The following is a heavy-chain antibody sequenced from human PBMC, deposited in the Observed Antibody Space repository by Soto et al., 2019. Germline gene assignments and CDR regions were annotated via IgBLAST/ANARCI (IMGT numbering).Heavy chain of an antibody. V-gene: IGHV3-30*18. CDR2: ISYDGSNK. CDR1: GFTFSSYG. CDR3: AKDFYLTGTLAFDY. Sequence: AGGSLRLSCAASGFTFSSYGMHWGRQAPGKGLEWVAVISYDGSNKYYADSVKGRFTISRDNSKNTLYLQMNSLRAEDTAVYYCAKDFYLTGTLAFDYWGQGTLVTVSS. J-gene: IGHJ4*02. D-gene: IGHD1-20*01.